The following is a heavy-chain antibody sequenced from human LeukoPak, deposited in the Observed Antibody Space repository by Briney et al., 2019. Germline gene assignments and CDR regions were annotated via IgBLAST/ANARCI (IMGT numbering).Heavy chain of an antibody. Sequence: ASVKVSCKASGGTFSSYAISWVRQAPGQGLEWMGRIIPILGIANYAQKFQGRVTITADKSTSTAYMELSSLRSEDTAVYYCARDGTYYDSSGQVDYWGQGTLVTVSS. CDR2: IIPILGIA. V-gene: IGHV1-69*04. CDR3: ARDGTYYDSSGQVDY. J-gene: IGHJ4*02. CDR1: GGTFSSYA. D-gene: IGHD3-22*01.